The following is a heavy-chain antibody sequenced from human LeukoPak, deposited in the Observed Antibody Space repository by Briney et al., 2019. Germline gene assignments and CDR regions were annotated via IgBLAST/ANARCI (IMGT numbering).Heavy chain of an antibody. J-gene: IGHJ3*02. D-gene: IGHD2-2*01. V-gene: IGHV3-21*01. CDR1: GFTFSSYS. CDR3: ARDGGYCSSTSCDYDAFDI. Sequence: GGSLRLSCAASGFTFSSYSMNWVRQAPGKGLEWVSSISSSSSYIYYADSVKGRFTISRYNAKNSLYLQMNSLRAEDTAVYYCARDGGYCSSTSCDYDAFDIWGQGTMVTVSS. CDR2: ISSSSSYI.